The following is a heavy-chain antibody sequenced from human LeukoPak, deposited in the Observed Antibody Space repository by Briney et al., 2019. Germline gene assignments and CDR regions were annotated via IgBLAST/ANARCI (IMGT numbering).Heavy chain of an antibody. CDR2: IYYSGST. Sequence: PSETLSLTCAVYGGSFSGYYWSWIRQPPGKGLEWIGSIYYSGSTYYNPSLKSRVTISVDTSKNQFSLKLSSVTAADTAVYYCARDRCSGGSCYPYNSNWFDPWGQGTMVTVSS. D-gene: IGHD2-15*01. V-gene: IGHV4-34*01. CDR1: GGSFSGYY. CDR3: ARDRCSGGSCYPYNSNWFDP. J-gene: IGHJ5*01.